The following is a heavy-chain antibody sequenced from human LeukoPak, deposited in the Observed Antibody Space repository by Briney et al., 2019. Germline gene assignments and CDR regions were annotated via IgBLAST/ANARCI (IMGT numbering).Heavy chain of an antibody. J-gene: IGHJ3*02. CDR2: INHSGST. CDR3: ARASRRWRAFDI. CDR1: GGSFSGYY. V-gene: IGHV4-34*01. D-gene: IGHD2-15*01. Sequence: SETLSLTCAVYGGSFSGYYWSWIRQPSGKGLEWIGEINHSGSTNYNPSLKSRVTISVDTSKNQFSLKLSSVTAADTAVYYCARASRRWRAFDIWGQGTMVTVSS.